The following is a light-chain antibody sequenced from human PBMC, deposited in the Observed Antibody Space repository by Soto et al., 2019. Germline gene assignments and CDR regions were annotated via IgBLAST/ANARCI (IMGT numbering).Light chain of an antibody. CDR3: QQYFSSLSYT. CDR2: CES. Sequence: DIVLTQSPASLAVSLGERATITCKSRQSVLSSSNNKNYLAWYQQQQGQPPRLLIYCESTRESGVPDRFSGSGSGTDFTLTISSILAEDEGVYYCQQYFSSLSYTFGQGTKLEIK. V-gene: IGKV4-1*01. J-gene: IGKJ2*01. CDR1: QSVLSSSNNKNY.